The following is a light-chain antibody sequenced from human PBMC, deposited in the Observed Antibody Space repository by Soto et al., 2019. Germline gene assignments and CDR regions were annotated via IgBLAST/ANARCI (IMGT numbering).Light chain of an antibody. V-gene: IGLV2-14*01. Sequence: QSVLTQPASMSGSPGQSITISCTGTSSDVGTYDYVSWYQQHPGKAPKLMIFEVSNRPSGVSNRFSGSKSGNTAALTISGLQAEDEADYYCTSYTSNSTVVFGGGTKLTVL. CDR1: SSDVGTYDY. CDR3: TSYTSNSTVV. CDR2: EVS. J-gene: IGLJ2*01.